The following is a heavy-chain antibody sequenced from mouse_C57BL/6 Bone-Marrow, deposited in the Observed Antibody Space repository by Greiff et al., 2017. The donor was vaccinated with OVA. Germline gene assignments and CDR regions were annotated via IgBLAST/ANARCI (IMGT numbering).Heavy chain of an antibody. V-gene: IGHV1-59*01. D-gene: IGHD1-2*01. Sequence: VQLQQPGAELVRPGTSVKLSCKASGYTFTSYWMHWVKQRPGQGLEWIGVIDPSDSYTNYNQKFKGKATLTVDTSSSTAYMQLSSLTSEDSAVYYCARLLRQRRYFDYWGQGTTLTVSS. CDR1: GYTFTSYW. CDR3: ARLLRQRRYFDY. CDR2: IDPSDSYT. J-gene: IGHJ2*01.